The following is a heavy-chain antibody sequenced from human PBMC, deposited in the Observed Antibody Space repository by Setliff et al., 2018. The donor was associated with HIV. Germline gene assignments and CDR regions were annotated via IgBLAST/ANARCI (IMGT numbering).Heavy chain of an antibody. CDR3: ARDPQTRRLRFSYYYYYMDV. V-gene: IGHV3-48*04. CDR1: GFTFSSYG. D-gene: IGHD3-3*01. J-gene: IGHJ6*03. Sequence: PGGSLRLSCAASGFTFSSYGMTWVRQAPGKGLEWVSYISGSSTTIYYADSVKGRFTISRDNAKNSLFLQMNTLRAEDTAVYYCARDPQTRRLRFSYYYYYMDVWGKGTTVTVSS. CDR2: ISGSSTTI.